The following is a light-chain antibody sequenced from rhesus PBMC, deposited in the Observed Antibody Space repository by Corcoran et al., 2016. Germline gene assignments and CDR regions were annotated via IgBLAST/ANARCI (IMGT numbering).Light chain of an antibody. J-gene: IGKJ1*01. V-gene: IGKV1-28*03. CDR1: QGISSY. CDR3: LQPNSYPPT. CDR2: DAS. Sequence: DIQMTQSPSSLSASVGDTVTITCRASQGISSYLNWFQQKPGKAPKLLIYDASSLESGVPSRFSVSGSGTDFTLTIRSLQPEDFAAYDCLQPNSYPPTFGQGTKVEIK.